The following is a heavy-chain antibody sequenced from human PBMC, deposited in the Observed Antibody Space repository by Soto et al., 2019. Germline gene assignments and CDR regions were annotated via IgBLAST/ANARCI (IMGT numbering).Heavy chain of an antibody. J-gene: IGHJ6*02. V-gene: IGHV1-2*02. Sequence: GASVKVSCKTSGYTFTGYYIHWVRQAPGQRLEWMGWINPDSGGTNYAQKFQGRVTMTRETSISTAYMELNSLRSDDTAVYYCARRRIQPAGGYYGLDVWGQGTTVTVSS. CDR2: INPDSGGT. D-gene: IGHD5-18*01. CDR3: ARRRIQPAGGYYGLDV. CDR1: GYTFTGYY.